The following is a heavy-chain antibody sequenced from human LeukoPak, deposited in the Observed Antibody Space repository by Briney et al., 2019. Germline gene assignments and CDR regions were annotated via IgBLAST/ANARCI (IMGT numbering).Heavy chain of an antibody. CDR1: GGSFSGYN. CDR3: ARYRRITIFGVVIKVDAFDI. J-gene: IGHJ3*02. CDR2: INHSGST. Sequence: SETLSLTCAVYGGSFSGYNWSWIRQPPGKGLEWTGEINHSGSTNYNPSLKSRVTISVDTSKNQFSLKLSSVTAADTAVYYCARYRRITIFGVVIKVDAFDIWGQGTMVTVSS. V-gene: IGHV4-34*01. D-gene: IGHD3-3*01.